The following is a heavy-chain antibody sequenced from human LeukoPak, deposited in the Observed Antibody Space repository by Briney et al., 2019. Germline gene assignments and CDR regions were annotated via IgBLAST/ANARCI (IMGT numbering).Heavy chain of an antibody. V-gene: IGHV1-69*05. D-gene: IGHD2-8*01. CDR2: IILIFGTA. J-gene: IGHJ5*02. CDR3: AREGDCTNGVCYDGVRNWFDP. CDR1: GGTFSSYA. Sequence: GASVKVSCKASGGTFSSYAISWVRQAPGQGLEWMGGIILIFGTANYAQKFQGRVTITTDESTSTAYMELSSLRSEDTAVYYCAREGDCTNGVCYDGVRNWFDPWGQGTLVTVSS.